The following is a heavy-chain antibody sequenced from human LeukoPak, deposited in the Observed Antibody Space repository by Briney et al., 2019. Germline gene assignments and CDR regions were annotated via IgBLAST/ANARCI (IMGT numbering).Heavy chain of an antibody. Sequence: PSETLSLTCTVSGGSISSHYWSWIRQPPGKGLEWIGFIYYSGSTNYNPSLKSRVTISVDTSKNQLSLKLSSVTAADTAVYYCARVGTAARHFDYWGQGTLVTVSS. D-gene: IGHD6-6*01. CDR1: GGSISSHY. V-gene: IGHV4-59*11. CDR2: IYYSGST. J-gene: IGHJ4*02. CDR3: ARVGTAARHFDY.